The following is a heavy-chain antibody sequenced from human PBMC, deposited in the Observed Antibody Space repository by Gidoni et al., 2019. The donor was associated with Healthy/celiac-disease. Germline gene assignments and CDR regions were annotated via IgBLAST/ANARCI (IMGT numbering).Heavy chain of an antibody. CDR3: ARGRAGGSYSWFDP. Sequence: QVQLVQSGAEVKKPGASVKVSCKASGYTFPGYYMHWVRQAPGQGLEWMGWINPNRGGTNYAQKFQGRVTMTRDTSISTAYMERSRLGSDDTAVYYCARGRAGGSYSWFDPWGQGTLVTVSS. V-gene: IGHV1-2*02. CDR1: GYTFPGYY. D-gene: IGHD1-26*01. J-gene: IGHJ5*02. CDR2: INPNRGGT.